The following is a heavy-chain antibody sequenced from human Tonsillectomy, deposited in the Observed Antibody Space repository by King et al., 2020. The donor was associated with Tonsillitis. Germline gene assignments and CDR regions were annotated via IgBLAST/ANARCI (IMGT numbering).Heavy chain of an antibody. Sequence: VQLVESGGGLVQPGRSVRLSCEASGFTFSSYWMHWVRHAPGKELVWVSHINGDGTNTKYADSVKGRFTISRDNAKNTLYLQMNSLRAEDTAVYFCATVGSSAYYVYWGQGTLVTVSS. CDR2: INGDGTNT. D-gene: IGHD3-22*01. J-gene: IGHJ4*02. CDR3: ATVGSSAYYVY. V-gene: IGHV3-74*01. CDR1: GFTFSSYW.